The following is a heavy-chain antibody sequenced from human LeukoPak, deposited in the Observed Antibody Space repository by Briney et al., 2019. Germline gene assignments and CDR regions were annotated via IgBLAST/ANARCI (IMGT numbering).Heavy chain of an antibody. D-gene: IGHD1-26*01. CDR1: GYTFTSYG. Sequence: ASVKVSCKASGYTFTSYGISWVRQAPGQGLEWMGWISAYNGHTNYAQKFQGRVTMTTDTSTSTAYMELRSLRSDDTAVYYCARGGRWELPRPYAFDTWGQGTMVTVSS. J-gene: IGHJ3*02. CDR2: ISAYNGHT. CDR3: ARGGRWELPRPYAFDT. V-gene: IGHV1-18*01.